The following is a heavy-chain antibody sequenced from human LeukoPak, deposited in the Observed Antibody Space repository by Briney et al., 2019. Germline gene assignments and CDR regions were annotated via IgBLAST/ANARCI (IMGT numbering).Heavy chain of an antibody. D-gene: IGHD5-12*01. CDR3: ARERYSGYDWNPFDY. Sequence: GGSLRLSCAASGFTFSSYSMNWVRQAPGKGLEWVSSISSSSSYIYYADSVNGRFTISRDNAKNSLYLQMNSLRAEDTAVYYCARERYSGYDWNPFDYWGQGTLVTVSS. V-gene: IGHV3-21*01. CDR2: ISSSSSYI. J-gene: IGHJ4*02. CDR1: GFTFSSYS.